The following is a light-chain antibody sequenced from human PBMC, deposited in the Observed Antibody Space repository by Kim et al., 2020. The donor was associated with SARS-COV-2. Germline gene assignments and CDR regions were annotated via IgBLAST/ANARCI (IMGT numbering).Light chain of an antibody. CDR2: ETN. V-gene: IGLV7-46*01. Sequence: QAVVTQEPSLTVPPGGTLTLTCGSSTGPVTRGQYCYWFQQKPGQAPQTLIYETNNKYPWTPARFSGSLLGDKAALTLSAAQPEDEAEYFCFLSYAGTHLFGSGTQLTVL. CDR1: TGPVTRGQY. CDR3: FLSYAGTHL. J-gene: IGLJ1*01.